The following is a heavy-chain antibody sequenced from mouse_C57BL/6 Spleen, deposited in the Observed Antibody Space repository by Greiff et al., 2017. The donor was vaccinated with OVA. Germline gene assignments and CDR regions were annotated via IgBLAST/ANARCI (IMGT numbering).Heavy chain of an antibody. V-gene: IGHV5-16*01. Sequence: EVQVVESEGGLVQPGSSMKLSCTASGFTFSDYYMAWVRQVPEKGLEWVANINYDGSSTYYLDSLKSRFIISRDNAKNILYLQMSSLKSEDTATYYCARDPYYSNSWYFDVWGTGTTVTVSS. CDR3: ARDPYYSNSWYFDV. CDR1: GFTFSDYY. D-gene: IGHD2-5*01. CDR2: INYDGSST. J-gene: IGHJ1*03.